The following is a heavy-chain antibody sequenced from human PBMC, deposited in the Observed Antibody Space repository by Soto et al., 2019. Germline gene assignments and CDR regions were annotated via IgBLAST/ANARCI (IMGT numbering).Heavy chain of an antibody. CDR3: ASARRGYSGYESSTDY. CDR2: IYPGDSDT. Sequence: PGESLKISCKGSGYSFTSYWIGWVRQMPGKGLEWMGIIYPGDSDTRYSPPFQGQVTISADKSISTAYLQRSSLKASDTAMYYCASARRGYSGYESSTDYWGQGTLVTVSS. D-gene: IGHD5-12*01. J-gene: IGHJ4*02. CDR1: GYSFTSYW. V-gene: IGHV5-51*01.